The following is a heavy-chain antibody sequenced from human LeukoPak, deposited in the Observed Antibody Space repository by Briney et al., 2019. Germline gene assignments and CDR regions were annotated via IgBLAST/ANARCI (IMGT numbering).Heavy chain of an antibody. CDR1: GGSISSYY. D-gene: IGHD4-17*01. CDR2: IYYSGST. CDR3: ARDDDYGDYKSEA. J-gene: IGHJ5*02. V-gene: IGHV4-59*12. Sequence: SSETLSLTCTVSGGSISSYYWSWIRQPPGKGLEWIGYIYYSGSTNYNPSLKSRVTISVDTSKNQFSLKLSSVTAADTAVYYCARDDDYGDYKSEAWGQGTLVTVSS.